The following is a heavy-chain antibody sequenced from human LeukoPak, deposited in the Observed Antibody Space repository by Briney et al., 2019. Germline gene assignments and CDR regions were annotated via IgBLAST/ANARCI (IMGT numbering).Heavy chain of an antibody. V-gene: IGHV4-39*01. CDR3: ARHEDWRSVDL. D-gene: IGHD2-8*02. Sequence: SETLSLTCTVSGGSTSSSSYYWAWIRQPPGKRLEWIGTIYYSGSTYSNPSLKSRVTISVDTSKNQFSLKLSSVTAADTAVYYCARHEDWRSVDLWGQGTMVTVSS. CDR1: GGSTSSSSYY. CDR2: IYYSGST. J-gene: IGHJ3*01.